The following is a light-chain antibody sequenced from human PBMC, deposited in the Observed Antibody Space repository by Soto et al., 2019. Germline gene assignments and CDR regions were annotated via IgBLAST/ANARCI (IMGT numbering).Light chain of an antibody. V-gene: IGLV2-14*01. CDR1: SSDVDTYKY. CDR3: CSYAGSTTRVL. CDR2: EVS. Sequence: QSALTQPASVSRSPGQSIIISCTGTSSDVDTYKYVSWYQQHPGKAPKLMIYEVSHRPSGVSDRFSGSKSGNTASLTISGLQAEDEADYYCCSYAGSTTRVLFGGGTKLTVL. J-gene: IGLJ2*01.